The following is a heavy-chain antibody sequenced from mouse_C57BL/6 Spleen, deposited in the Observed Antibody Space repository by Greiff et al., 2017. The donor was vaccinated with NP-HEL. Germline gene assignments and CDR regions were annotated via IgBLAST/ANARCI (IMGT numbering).Heavy chain of an antibody. Sequence: EVKVEESGGGLVKPGGSLKLSCAASGFTFSSYTMSWVRQTPEKRLEWVATISGGGGNTYYPDSVKGRFTISRDNAKNTLYLQMSSLRSEDTALYYCARQRNYYGSSRYYYAMDYWGQGTSVTVSS. J-gene: IGHJ4*01. CDR3: ARQRNYYGSSRYYYAMDY. V-gene: IGHV5-9*01. CDR1: GFTFSSYT. D-gene: IGHD1-1*01. CDR2: ISGGGGNT.